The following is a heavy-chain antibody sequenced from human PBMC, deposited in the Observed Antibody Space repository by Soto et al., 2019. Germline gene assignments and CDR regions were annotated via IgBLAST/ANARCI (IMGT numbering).Heavy chain of an antibody. CDR3: ARDLARFGYFDY. J-gene: IGHJ4*02. D-gene: IGHD3-10*01. Sequence: VQLEQSGGGLVQPGGSLRLSCAVSGLGFSDYFMDWVRQAPGKGLEWVARIRTKANSYTTQYAASVEGRFTISRDDSENSLFLQMNSLQTEDTAVYYCARDLARFGYFDYWGPGTLVTVSS. CDR2: IRTKANSYTT. V-gene: IGHV3-72*01. CDR1: GLGFSDYF.